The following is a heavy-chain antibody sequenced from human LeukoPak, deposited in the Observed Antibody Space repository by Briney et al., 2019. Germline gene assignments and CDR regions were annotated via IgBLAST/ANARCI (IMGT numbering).Heavy chain of an antibody. J-gene: IGHJ5*02. D-gene: IGHD6-13*01. CDR3: ARDRYSSSWYDPWFDP. Sequence: PSETLSLTCAVSGYSISSGYYWGWIRQPPGKGLEWIGSIYHSGSTNYNPSLKSRVTISVDTSKNQFSLKLSSVTAADTAVYYCARDRYSSSWYDPWFDPWGQGTLVTVSS. CDR1: GYSISSGYY. V-gene: IGHV4-38-2*02. CDR2: IYHSGST.